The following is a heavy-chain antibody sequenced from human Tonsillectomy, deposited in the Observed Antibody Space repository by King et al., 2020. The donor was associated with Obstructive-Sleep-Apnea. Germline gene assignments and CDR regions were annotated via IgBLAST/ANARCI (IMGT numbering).Heavy chain of an antibody. J-gene: IGHJ3*01. CDR3: ARSGGGFDSFDV. Sequence: VQLVQSGAEVKRPGSSVKVSCKASGGTFSSDVISWVRQAPGQGLEWMGGIIPIFGRTNYARKFQGRVTITADESTSTAYMDLTSLRSEDTAVYFCARSGGGFDSFDVWGQGTLVTVSS. D-gene: IGHD2-15*01. CDR1: GGTFSSDV. CDR2: IIPIFGRT. V-gene: IGHV1-69*01.